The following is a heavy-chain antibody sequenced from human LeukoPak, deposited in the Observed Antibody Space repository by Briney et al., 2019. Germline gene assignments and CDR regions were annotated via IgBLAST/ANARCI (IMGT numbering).Heavy chain of an antibody. CDR2: IYFTGST. Sequence: SETLSLTCAVYGGSFSSNYWNWIRQPPGKGLEWIGFIYFTGSTIYNPSLKSRVTMSVDTSKNQFSLKLSSVTAADTAVYYCARDAVTIFGVVTRDWFDPWGQGTLVTVSS. CDR3: ARDAVTIFGVVTRDWFDP. V-gene: IGHV4-59*12. J-gene: IGHJ5*02. CDR1: GGSFSSNY. D-gene: IGHD3-3*01.